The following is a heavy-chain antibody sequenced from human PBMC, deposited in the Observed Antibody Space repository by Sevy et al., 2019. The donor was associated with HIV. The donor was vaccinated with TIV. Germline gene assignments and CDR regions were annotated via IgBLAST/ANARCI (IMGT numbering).Heavy chain of an antibody. J-gene: IGHJ4*02. CDR2: ISGSGVST. D-gene: IGHD3-22*01. CDR3: AKDSYFDNTLFDY. V-gene: IGHV3-23*01. CDR1: GFTLNNYA. Sequence: GGSLRLSCAASGFTLNNYAMNWVRQAPGKGLEWVSGISGSGVSTYYADSVKGRLTISRDNSKNTLYLQMNSLRAEDTAVYYCAKDSYFDNTLFDYWGQGTLVTVSS.